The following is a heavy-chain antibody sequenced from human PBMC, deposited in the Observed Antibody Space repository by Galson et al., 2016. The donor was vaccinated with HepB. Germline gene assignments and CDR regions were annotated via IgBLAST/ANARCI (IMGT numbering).Heavy chain of an antibody. V-gene: IGHV3-30*18. J-gene: IGHJ4*02. CDR1: RFTFSSYG. CDR2: ISYDGSNA. Sequence: SLRLSCAASRFTFSSYGMHWVRQAPGKGLEWATFISYDGSNAYYADSVKGRFTVTRDNSKNTLYLQMNSLRPEDTAVYYCAKGGPNYYGSGSYSQLEFWGQGTLVTVSS. CDR3: AKGGPNYYGSGSYSQLEF. D-gene: IGHD3-10*01.